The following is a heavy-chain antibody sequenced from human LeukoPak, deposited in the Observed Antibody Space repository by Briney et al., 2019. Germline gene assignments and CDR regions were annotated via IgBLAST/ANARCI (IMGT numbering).Heavy chain of an antibody. V-gene: IGHV3-11*05. J-gene: IGHJ6*02. CDR2: IGGNSRFR. Sequence: KPGGSLRLSCAASGFTFSDYYINWIRQAPGKGLEWLSYIGGNSRFREYADSVKGRFTISRDNARNLLFLQMDSLRAEDTAVYYCARDLNTGMDVWGRGTTVTVSS. CDR1: GFTFSDYY. CDR3: ARDLNTGMDV. D-gene: IGHD2/OR15-2a*01.